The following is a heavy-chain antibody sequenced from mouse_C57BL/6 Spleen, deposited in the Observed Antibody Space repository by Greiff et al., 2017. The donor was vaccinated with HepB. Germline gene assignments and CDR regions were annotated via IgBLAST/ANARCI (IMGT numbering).Heavy chain of an antibody. D-gene: IGHD1-1*01. CDR1: GYSITSGYY. J-gene: IGHJ1*03. CDR2: ISYDGSN. V-gene: IGHV3-6*01. Sequence: DVQLQESGPGLVKPSQSLSLTCSVTGYSITSGYYWNWIRQFPGNKLEWMGYISYDGSNNYNPSLKNRISITRDTSKNQFFLKLNSVTTEDTATYYCARDGSSYGYFEVWGTGTTVTVSS. CDR3: ARDGSSYGYFEV.